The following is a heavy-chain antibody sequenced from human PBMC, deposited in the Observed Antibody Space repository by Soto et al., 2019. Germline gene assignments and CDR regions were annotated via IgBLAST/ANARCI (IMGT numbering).Heavy chain of an antibody. V-gene: IGHV3-33*01. CDR3: ARGQRGDDSSWYGMDV. Sequence: GGSLRLSCAASGFTFSSYGMHWVRQAPGKGLEWVAVIWYDGSNKYYADSVKGRFTISRDNSKNTLYLQMNSLRAEDTAVYYCARGQRGDDSSWYGMDVWGQGTTVTVSS. J-gene: IGHJ6*02. CDR2: IWYDGSNK. CDR1: GFTFSSYG. D-gene: IGHD6-13*01.